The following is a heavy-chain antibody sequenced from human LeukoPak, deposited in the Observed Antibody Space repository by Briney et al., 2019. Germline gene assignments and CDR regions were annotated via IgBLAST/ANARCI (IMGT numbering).Heavy chain of an antibody. V-gene: IGHV3-21*01. CDR3: ARDAGYSYGYYYYYGMDV. CDR2: ISSSSSYI. J-gene: IGHJ6*02. D-gene: IGHD5-18*01. CDR1: GFTFSSYS. Sequence: GGSLRLSCAASGFTFSSYSMNWVRQAPGKGLEWASSISSSSSYIYYADSVKGRFTISRDNAKNSLYLQMNSLRAEDTAVYYCARDAGYSYGYYYYYGMDVWGQGTTVTVSS.